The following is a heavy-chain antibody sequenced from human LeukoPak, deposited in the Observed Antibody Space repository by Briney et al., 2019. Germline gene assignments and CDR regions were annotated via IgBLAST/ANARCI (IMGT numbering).Heavy chain of an antibody. CDR2: INSDGSST. CDR1: GFTFSSYW. J-gene: IGHJ4*02. D-gene: IGHD3-22*01. CDR3: ARREFYDSSGYPFDY. V-gene: IGHV3-74*01. Sequence: GGSLRLSCAASGFTFSSYWMHWVRQAPGKGPVWVSRINSDGSSTSYADSVKGRFTISRDNAKNTLYLQMNSLRAEDTAVYYCARREFYDSSGYPFDYWGQGTLVTVSS.